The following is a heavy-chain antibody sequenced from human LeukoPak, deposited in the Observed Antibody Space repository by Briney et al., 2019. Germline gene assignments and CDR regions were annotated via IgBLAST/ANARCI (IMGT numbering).Heavy chain of an antibody. D-gene: IGHD6-19*01. V-gene: IGHV3-30*18. CDR1: GFTFKDYN. Sequence: GGSLRLSCAASGFTFKDYNMHWVRPAPGKGLEWVAVITYDGSNKYYTDSVKGRFTISRDNSKSTLYLQMNSLRAEDTAVYYCAKVRWDNSGWYYLDYWGQGTLVTVSS. CDR2: ITYDGSNK. CDR3: AKVRWDNSGWYYLDY. J-gene: IGHJ4*02.